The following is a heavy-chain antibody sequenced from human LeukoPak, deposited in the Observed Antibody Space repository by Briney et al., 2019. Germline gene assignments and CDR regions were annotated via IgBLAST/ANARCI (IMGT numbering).Heavy chain of an antibody. J-gene: IGHJ4*02. CDR2: IKQDGSEH. V-gene: IGHV3-7*01. D-gene: IGHD2-2*01. CDR1: GFSFSSYW. Sequence: PGRSLRLSCATAGFSFSSYWMSWVRQAPGKGLEWVANIKQDGSEHYYVDSVKGRFTISRDNAKNSLYLQMSGLRAEDTAVYYCARDKAEGPSRLDNWGQGTLVTVSS. CDR3: ARDKAEGPSRLDN.